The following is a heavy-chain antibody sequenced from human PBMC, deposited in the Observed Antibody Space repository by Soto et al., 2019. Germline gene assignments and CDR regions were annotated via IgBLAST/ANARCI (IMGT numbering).Heavy chain of an antibody. Sequence: PWGSLRLSCAASGFTFSNALMNWVRQAPGKGLEWVGRIKSKTDGGTTDYAAPVKGRFTISRDDSKNTLYLQMNSLKTEDTAVYYCTTDPVTMIVVVPSSGWGQGTLVTVS. CDR3: TTDPVTMIVVVPSSG. D-gene: IGHD3-22*01. CDR1: GFTFSNAL. CDR2: IKSKTDGGTT. J-gene: IGHJ4*02. V-gene: IGHV3-15*07.